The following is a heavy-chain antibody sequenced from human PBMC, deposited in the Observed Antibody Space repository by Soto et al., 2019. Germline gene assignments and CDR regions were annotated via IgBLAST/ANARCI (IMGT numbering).Heavy chain of an antibody. J-gene: IGHJ5*02. V-gene: IGHV1-3*01. CDR3: ARDPGLSNWFDP. CDR1: GYTFTSYA. Sequence: ASVKVSCKASGYTFTSYAMHWVRQAPGQRLEWMGWINAGNGNTKYSQKFQGRVTITRDTSASTAYMELSSLRSEDTAVYYCARDPGLSNWFDPWGQGTLVTVSS. D-gene: IGHD3-16*01. CDR2: INAGNGNT.